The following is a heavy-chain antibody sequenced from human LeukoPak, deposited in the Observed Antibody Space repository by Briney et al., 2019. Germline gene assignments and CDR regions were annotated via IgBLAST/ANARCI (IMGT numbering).Heavy chain of an antibody. V-gene: IGHV3-21*01. D-gene: IGHD4/OR15-4a*01. Sequence: GSLRLSCAASGFTFTNYNMNWVRQAPGKGLEWVSSISGTNSYIYYADSVKGRFTISRDNAKNSLYLQMNSLRAEDTAVYYCARIPNSANFPNWFDPWGQGTLVTVSS. CDR3: ARIPNSANFPNWFDP. J-gene: IGHJ5*02. CDR2: ISGTNSYI. CDR1: GFTFTNYN.